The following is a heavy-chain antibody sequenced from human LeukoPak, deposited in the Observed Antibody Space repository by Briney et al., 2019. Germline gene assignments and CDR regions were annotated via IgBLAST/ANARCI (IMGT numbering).Heavy chain of an antibody. CDR3: ARGSSSTSWEEPFLYDY. V-gene: IGHV1-69*13. J-gene: IGHJ4*02. CDR2: IIPIFGTA. D-gene: IGHD2-2*01. CDR1: GGTFSSYA. Sequence: GASVKVSCKASGGTFSSYAISWVRQAPGQGLEWMGGIIPIFGTANYAQKFQGRVTITADESTSTAYMELSSLRSEDTAVYYCARGSSSTSWEEPFLYDYWGQGTLVTVSS.